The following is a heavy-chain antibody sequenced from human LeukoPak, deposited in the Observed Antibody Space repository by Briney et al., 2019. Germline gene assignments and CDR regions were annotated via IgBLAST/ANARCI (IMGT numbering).Heavy chain of an antibody. J-gene: IGHJ4*02. CDR1: GGSFSGYY. Sequence: SETLSLTCGVYGGSFSGYYWSWIRQPPGKGLEWIGEINHSGSTNYNLSLKSRVTISVDTSKNQFSLKLSSVTAADTAVYYCARPSKRQVVAATRGYFDYWGQGTLVTVSS. CDR2: INHSGST. D-gene: IGHD2-15*01. CDR3: ARPSKRQVVAATRGYFDY. V-gene: IGHV4-34*01.